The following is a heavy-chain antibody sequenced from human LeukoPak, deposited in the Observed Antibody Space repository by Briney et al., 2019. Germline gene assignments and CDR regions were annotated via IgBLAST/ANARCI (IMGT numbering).Heavy chain of an antibody. D-gene: IGHD4-17*01. V-gene: IGHV3-11*01. CDR1: GFTFSDYY. J-gene: IGHJ4*02. Sequence: PGGSLRLSCAASGFTFSDYYMSWIRQAPGKGLEWVSYISSSGSTIYYADSVKGRFTISRDNAKNSLYPQMNSLRAEDTAVYYCAREATVTTPYFDYWGQGTLVTVSS. CDR2: ISSSGSTI. CDR3: AREATVTTPYFDY.